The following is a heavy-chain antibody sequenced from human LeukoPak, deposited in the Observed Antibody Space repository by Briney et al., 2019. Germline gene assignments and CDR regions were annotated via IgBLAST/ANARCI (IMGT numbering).Heavy chain of an antibody. V-gene: IGHV1-2*02. CDR1: GYTFTSYG. J-gene: IGHJ4*02. Sequence: ASVKVSCKTSGYTFTSYGFNWVRQAPGQGLEWMGWINPNSGVTDYAQNFQGRVTMTRDTSISTAYVELSRLRSDDTAVYYCARGTGEGYTYGRYYFDYWGQGTLVTVSS. CDR3: ARGTGEGYTYGRYYFDY. D-gene: IGHD5-18*01. CDR2: INPNSGVT.